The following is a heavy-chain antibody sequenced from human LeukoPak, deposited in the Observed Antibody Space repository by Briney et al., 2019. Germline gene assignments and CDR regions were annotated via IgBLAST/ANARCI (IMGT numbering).Heavy chain of an antibody. CDR1: GFTFSNYY. V-gene: IGHV3-7*01. Sequence: GGSLRLSCAASGFTFSNYYMSWVRRAPGKGLEWVADIKRDGSEINYVDSVKGRFTISRDNAKNSVFLQMDSLRAEDTAFYYCVRSSVAGRFDNWGQGTLVTVSS. CDR2: IKRDGSEI. J-gene: IGHJ4*02. D-gene: IGHD6-19*01. CDR3: VRSSVAGRFDN.